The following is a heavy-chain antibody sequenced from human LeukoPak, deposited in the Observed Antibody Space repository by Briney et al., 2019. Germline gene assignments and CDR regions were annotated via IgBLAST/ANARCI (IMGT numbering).Heavy chain of an antibody. V-gene: IGHV3-23*01. CDR3: AKVPVGVVIPSAIYFDY. CDR1: GFTFSSYA. CDR2: ISGSGGST. J-gene: IGHJ4*02. D-gene: IGHD3-3*01. Sequence: GGSLRLSCAASGFTFSSYAMSWVRQAPGKGLEWVSAISGSGGSTYYADSVKGRFTISRANSRDTLYLQMNSLRAEDTAVYYCAKVPVGVVIPSAIYFDYWGQGTLVTVSS.